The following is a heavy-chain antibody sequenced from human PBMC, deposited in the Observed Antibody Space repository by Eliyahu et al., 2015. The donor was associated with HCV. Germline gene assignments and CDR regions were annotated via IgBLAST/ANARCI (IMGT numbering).Heavy chain of an antibody. D-gene: IGHD3/OR15-3a*01. V-gene: IGHV4-59*01. CDR2: IHYSGST. Sequence: QVQLQESGPGLVKPSETLSLXCSVSGDSLTDYYWTWIRQPPGKGLEWIGFIHYSGSTDYNPSLKSRVTMSVDTSKNQFSLKLRSVTAADAAVYYCARVDSDWSFDFWGQGTLVTVSS. CDR1: GDSLTDYY. CDR3: ARVDSDWSFDF. J-gene: IGHJ4*02.